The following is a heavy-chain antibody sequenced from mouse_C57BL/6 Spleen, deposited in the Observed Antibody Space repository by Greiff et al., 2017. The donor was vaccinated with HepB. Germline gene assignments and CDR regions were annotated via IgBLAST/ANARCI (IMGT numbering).Heavy chain of an antibody. CDR3: ASRGYYYDHFDY. D-gene: IGHD2-4*01. CDR1: GYTFTSYW. CDR2: IYPGSGST. J-gene: IGHJ2*01. Sequence: QVQLQQPGAELVKPGASVKMSCKASGYTFTSYWITWVKQRPGQGLEWIGDIYPGSGSTNYNEKFKSKATLTVDTSSSTSYMQLSSLTSEDSAVYYCASRGYYYDHFDYWGQGTTLTVSS. V-gene: IGHV1-55*01.